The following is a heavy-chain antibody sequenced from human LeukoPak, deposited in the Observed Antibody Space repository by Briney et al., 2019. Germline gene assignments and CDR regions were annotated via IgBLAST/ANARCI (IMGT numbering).Heavy chain of an antibody. D-gene: IGHD6-6*01. CDR1: GGTFSSYA. CDR2: IIPIFGTA. V-gene: IGHV1-69*01. CDR3: ATKGSYYYYYGMDV. Sequence: ASVKVSCKASGGTFSSYAISWVRQAPGQGLEWMGGIIPIFGTANYAQKFQGRVTITADESTSTAYMELSSLRSEDTAVYYCATKGSYYYYYGMDVWGQGTLATVSS. J-gene: IGHJ6*02.